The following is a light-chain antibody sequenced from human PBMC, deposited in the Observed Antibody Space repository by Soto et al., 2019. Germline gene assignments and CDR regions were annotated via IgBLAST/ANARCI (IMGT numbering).Light chain of an antibody. CDR1: QSVNRN. CDR2: GAS. V-gene: IGKV3-15*01. J-gene: IGKJ4*01. Sequence: EIVLTQSPATLSMSPGEGATLSCRASQSVNRNLAWYQQRPGQAPRLLMYGASVRASGAPGRFRGSGSGTEFSLTISSLQAEDFAIYYCQQYNNGPPATFGGGTKVEIK. CDR3: QQYNNGPPAT.